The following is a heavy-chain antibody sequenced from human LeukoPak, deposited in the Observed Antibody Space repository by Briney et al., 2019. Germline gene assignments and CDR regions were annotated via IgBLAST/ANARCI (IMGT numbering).Heavy chain of an antibody. CDR3: ARDLWKSSGWSRFDY. CDR2: MFYSGST. D-gene: IGHD6-19*01. V-gene: IGHV4-39*02. J-gene: IGHJ4*02. CDR1: GGSISSSSYY. Sequence: SETLSLTCTVSGGSISSSSYYWGWIRQPPGKGLEWIGSMFYSGSTYYNPALKSRVTVSVDTSKNQFSLKLSSVTAADTAVYYCARDLWKSSGWSRFDYWGQGTLVTVSS.